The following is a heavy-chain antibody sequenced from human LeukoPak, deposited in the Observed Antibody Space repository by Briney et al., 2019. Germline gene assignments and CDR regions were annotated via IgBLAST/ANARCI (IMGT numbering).Heavy chain of an antibody. CDR3: AKSYYAGDYYGMDV. V-gene: IGHV3-43*02. J-gene: IGHJ6*02. CDR1: GFTFDDYA. Sequence: PGGSLRLSCAASGFTFDDYAMRWVRQAPGKGLEWVSLISGDGGSTYHADSVKGRFTISRDNSKNSLYLQMNSLRTEDTALYYCAKSYYAGDYYGMDVWGQGTTVTVSS. D-gene: IGHD1-26*01. CDR2: ISGDGGST.